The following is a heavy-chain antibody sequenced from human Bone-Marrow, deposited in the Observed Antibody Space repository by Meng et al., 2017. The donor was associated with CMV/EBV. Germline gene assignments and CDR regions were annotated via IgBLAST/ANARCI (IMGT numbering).Heavy chain of an antibody. Sequence: GESLKISCAASGFTVSSNYMSWVRQAPGKGLEWVSVIYSGGSTYYADSVKGRFTISRDNSKNTLYLQMNSLGAEDTAVYYCASGLPAAPRSAFDYWGQGTLVTVSS. CDR3: ASGLPAAPRSAFDY. CDR1: GFTVSSNY. V-gene: IGHV3-66*01. J-gene: IGHJ4*02. D-gene: IGHD2-2*01. CDR2: IYSGGST.